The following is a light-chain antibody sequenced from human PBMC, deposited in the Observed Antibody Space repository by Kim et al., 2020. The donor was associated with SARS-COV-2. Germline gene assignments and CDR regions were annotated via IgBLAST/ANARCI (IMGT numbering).Light chain of an antibody. CDR2: SAS. V-gene: IGKV1-39*01. CDR3: QQTYSTLS. CDR1: QRIGTY. J-gene: IGKJ4*01. Sequence: DIKMTQSPSSLSASVGDRVTITCRASQRIGTYVNWYQQKPGKAPNLLIYSASTLQSGVPSRFRGSGSGTDFSLTISSLQPDDFATYYCQQTYSTLSFGGGTKLEIK.